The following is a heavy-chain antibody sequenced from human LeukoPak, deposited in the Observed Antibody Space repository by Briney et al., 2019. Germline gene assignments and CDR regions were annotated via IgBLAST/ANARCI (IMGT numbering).Heavy chain of an antibody. CDR3: AKDTAIQFLEPAF. Sequence: GGSLRLSCAASGFTFNTHGMHWVRQAPGKGLEWLAAIWFDGSVKHYSDAVKGRFTISRDNSLNTLYLQMNSLRVEDTVIYYCAKDTAIQFLEPAFWGQGTLVTVSS. CDR1: GFTFNTHG. J-gene: IGHJ4*02. D-gene: IGHD3-3*01. CDR2: IWFDGSVK. V-gene: IGHV3-33*06.